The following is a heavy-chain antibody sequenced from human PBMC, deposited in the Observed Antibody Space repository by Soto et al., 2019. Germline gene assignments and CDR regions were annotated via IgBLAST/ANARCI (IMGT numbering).Heavy chain of an antibody. CDR2: INPSGGST. CDR1: GYTFTSYY. D-gene: IGHD2-2*01. Sequence: ASVKVSWKASGYTFTSYYMHWVRQAPGQGLEWMGIINPSGGSTSYAQKFQGRVTMTRDTSTSTVYMELSSLRSEDTAVYYCAREGIVVVPAAMGHDAFDIWGQGTMVTVSS. J-gene: IGHJ3*02. CDR3: AREGIVVVPAAMGHDAFDI. V-gene: IGHV1-46*01.